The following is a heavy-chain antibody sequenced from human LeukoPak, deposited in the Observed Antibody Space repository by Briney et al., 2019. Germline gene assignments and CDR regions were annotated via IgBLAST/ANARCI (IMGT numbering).Heavy chain of an antibody. CDR3: ARGGHYDSLWGRYRQKEGFDY. Sequence: GGSLRLSCAASTSTVLVWMDWVRKSPGKGLVWVSRISSDGTGANYADSVKGRFTISRDNAKNTLYLQMNSLRAEDTGVYYCARGGHYDSLWGRYRQKEGFDYWGQGILVTVSS. D-gene: IGHD3-16*02. V-gene: IGHV3-74*01. CDR1: TSTVLVW. J-gene: IGHJ4*02. CDR2: ISSDGTGA.